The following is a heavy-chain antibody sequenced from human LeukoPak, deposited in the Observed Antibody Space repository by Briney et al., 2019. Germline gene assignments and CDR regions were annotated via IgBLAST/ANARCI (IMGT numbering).Heavy chain of an antibody. CDR1: GYTFTTSG. J-gene: IGHJ6*04. CDR2: MNPNSGNT. V-gene: IGHV1-8*01. Sequence: ASVKVSCKASGYTFTTSGISWVRQATGQGLEWMGWMNPNSGNTGYAQKFQGRVTMTRNTSISTAYMELSSLRSEDTAVYYCARDPMDVWGKGTTVTISS. CDR3: ARDPMDV.